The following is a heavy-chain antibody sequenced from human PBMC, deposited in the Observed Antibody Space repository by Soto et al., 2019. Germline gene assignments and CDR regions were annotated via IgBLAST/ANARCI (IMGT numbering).Heavy chain of an antibody. Sequence: PSETLSLTCAVYGGSFSGYYWSWIRQPPGKGLEWIGEINHSGSTNYNPSLKSRVTISVDTSKNQFSLKLSSVTAADTAVYYCARESAENSSSWYWGDYYYYCGMDVWGQGTTVTVSS. CDR2: INHSGST. CDR1: GGSFSGYY. J-gene: IGHJ6*02. V-gene: IGHV4-34*01. CDR3: ARESAENSSSWYWGDYYYYCGMDV. D-gene: IGHD6-13*01.